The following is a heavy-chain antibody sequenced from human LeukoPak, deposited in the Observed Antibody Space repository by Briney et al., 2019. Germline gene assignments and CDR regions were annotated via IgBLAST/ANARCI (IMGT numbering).Heavy chain of an antibody. Sequence: PSETLSLTCTVSGGSISSYYWSWIRQPAGKGLEWIGRIYTSGSTNYNPSLKSRVTISVDTSKNQFSLKLSSVTAADTAVYYCARDFFDFWSGYYTQSNNWFDPWGQGTLVTVSS. J-gene: IGHJ5*02. V-gene: IGHV4-4*07. CDR3: ARDFFDFWSGYYTQSNNWFDP. D-gene: IGHD3-3*01. CDR1: GGSISSYY. CDR2: IYTSGST.